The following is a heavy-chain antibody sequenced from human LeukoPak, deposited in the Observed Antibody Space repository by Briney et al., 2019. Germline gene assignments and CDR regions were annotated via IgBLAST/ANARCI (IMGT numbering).Heavy chain of an antibody. J-gene: IGHJ4*02. CDR1: GFTFSHYA. CDR3: AKVTGGDMITYGGLDY. Sequence: GGSLRLSCAASGFTFSHYAMSWVRQAPGKGLEWVSAISGNGDITYYTDSVKGRFTISRDDSKNTLYLQMNSLRAEDTAVYYCAKVTGGDMITYGGLDYWGQGTLVTVSS. D-gene: IGHD3-16*01. CDR2: ISGNGDIT. V-gene: IGHV3-23*01.